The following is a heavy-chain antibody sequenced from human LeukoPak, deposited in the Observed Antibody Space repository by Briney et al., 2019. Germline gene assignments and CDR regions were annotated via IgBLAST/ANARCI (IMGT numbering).Heavy chain of an antibody. CDR1: GFTFSSYW. Sequence: GGSLRLSCAASGFTFSSYWMHWVRQAPGKGLVWVSRINSDGSSTSYADSVKGRFTISRDNSKNTLYLQMNSLRAEDTAVYYCAKVDDFNILWFFDYWGQGTLVTVSS. CDR3: AKVDDFNILWFFDY. D-gene: IGHD3-3*01. CDR2: INSDGSST. V-gene: IGHV3-74*01. J-gene: IGHJ4*02.